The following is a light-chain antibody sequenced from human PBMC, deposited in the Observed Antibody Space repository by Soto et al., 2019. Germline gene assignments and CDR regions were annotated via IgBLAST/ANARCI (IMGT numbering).Light chain of an antibody. CDR1: SSDVGGYNY. Sequence: QSALTQPAPVSGSPGQSITISCTGTSSDVGGYNYVSWYQQHPGKAPKLMIYEVTNRPSGVSYRFSGSKSGNTASLTISGLQAEDEADYYCTSYTGSSTLLLFGGGTKLTVL. CDR3: TSYTGSSTLLL. CDR2: EVT. V-gene: IGLV2-14*01. J-gene: IGLJ2*01.